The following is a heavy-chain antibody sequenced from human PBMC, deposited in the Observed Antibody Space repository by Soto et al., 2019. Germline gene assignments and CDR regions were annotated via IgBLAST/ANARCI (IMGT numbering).Heavy chain of an antibody. J-gene: IGHJ4*02. D-gene: IGHD4-17*01. CDR3: AKADCRLRCRNFDY. V-gene: IGHV3-23*01. Sequence: PGGSLRLSCAASGFTFSSYAMSWVRQAPGKGLEWVSAISGSGGSTYYADSVKGRFTISRDNSKNTLYLQMNSLRAEDTAVYYSAKADCRLRCRNFDYWGQGTLVTVYS. CDR1: GFTFSSYA. CDR2: ISGSGGST.